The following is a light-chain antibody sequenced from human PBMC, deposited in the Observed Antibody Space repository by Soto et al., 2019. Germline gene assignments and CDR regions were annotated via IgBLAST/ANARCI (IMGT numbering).Light chain of an antibody. CDR1: QSDTNAY. Sequence: EMVVTQSPGTLSLSPGERATLSCRASQSDTNAYLTWYQQKPGQAPRLLIYGASTRATGIPDRFSGSGSGTDFTLTISRVEPEDFAVYYCQQYVSPPITFGQGTRLEIK. CDR3: QQYVSPPIT. CDR2: GAS. V-gene: IGKV3-20*01. J-gene: IGKJ5*01.